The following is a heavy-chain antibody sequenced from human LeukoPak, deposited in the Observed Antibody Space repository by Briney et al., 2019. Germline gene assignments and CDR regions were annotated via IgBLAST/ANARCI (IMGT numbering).Heavy chain of an antibody. D-gene: IGHD4-23*01. CDR2: ISSSSTI. Sequence: GGSLRLSCAASGFTFSSYSMNWVRQAPGKGLEWVSYISSSSTIYYADSVKGRFTISRDNAKNSLYLQMNSLRAEDTAVYYCARDLSVTPSFDYWGQGTLVTVSS. V-gene: IGHV3-48*01. J-gene: IGHJ4*02. CDR1: GFTFSSYS. CDR3: ARDLSVTPSFDY.